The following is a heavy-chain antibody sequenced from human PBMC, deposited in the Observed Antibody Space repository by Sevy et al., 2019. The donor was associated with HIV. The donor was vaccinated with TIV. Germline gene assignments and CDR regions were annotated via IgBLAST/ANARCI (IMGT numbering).Heavy chain of an antibody. CDR3: ARAQYCSSTSCYTGYYYYYGMDV. CDR2: IIPIFGTA. Sequence: ASVKVSCKASGGTFSSYAISWVRRAPGQGLEWMGGIIPIFGTANYAQKFQGRVTITADESTSTAYMELSSLRSEDTAVYYCARAQYCSSTSCYTGYYYYYGMDVWGQGTTVTVSS. CDR1: GGTFSSYA. D-gene: IGHD2-2*02. V-gene: IGHV1-69*13. J-gene: IGHJ6*02.